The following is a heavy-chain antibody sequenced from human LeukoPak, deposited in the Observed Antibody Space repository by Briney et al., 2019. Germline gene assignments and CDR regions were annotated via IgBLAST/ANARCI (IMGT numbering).Heavy chain of an antibody. Sequence: LAGGSLRLSCVASGFTSSAFWMSWVRRPPGKGLEWVANIKKDGSEKEYVDSVKGRFSIFRDNTKNSLFLQMNSLRAEDTAVYSCANFAGVVPGSLLLWGKGTPVIVSS. D-gene: IGHD2-2*01. CDR1: GFTSSAFW. CDR3: ANFAGVVPGSLLL. J-gene: IGHJ6*04. CDR2: IKKDGSEK. V-gene: IGHV3-7*01.